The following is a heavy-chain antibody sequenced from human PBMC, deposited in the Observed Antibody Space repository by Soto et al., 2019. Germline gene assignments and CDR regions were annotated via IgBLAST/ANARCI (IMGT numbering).Heavy chain of an antibody. J-gene: IGHJ4*02. CDR2: INHSGST. D-gene: IGHD6-13*01. Sequence: SETLSLTCAVYGGSFSGYYWRWFRQPPGKGLEWIGEINHSGSTNYNPSLKSRVTISVDTSKNQFSLKLSSVTAADTAVYYCARGFRSSSSWYYWGQGTLVTV. CDR3: ARGFRSSSSWYY. V-gene: IGHV4-34*01. CDR1: GGSFSGYY.